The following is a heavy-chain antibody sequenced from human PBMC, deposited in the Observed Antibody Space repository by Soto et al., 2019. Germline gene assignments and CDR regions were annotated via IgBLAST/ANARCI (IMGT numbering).Heavy chain of an antibody. CDR2: IKPTGGST. D-gene: IGHD2-8*02. CDR1: GYTFTNYA. J-gene: IGHJ4*02. CDR3: ARDKITGLFDY. V-gene: IGHV1-46*01. Sequence: ASVKVSCKASGYTFTNYAMHWVRQAPGQGLEWMGIIKPTGGSTSYAQKFQGRVTMTRDTSTSTVYMELSSLTSEDTAVYYCARDKITGLFDYWGQGTLVTVSS.